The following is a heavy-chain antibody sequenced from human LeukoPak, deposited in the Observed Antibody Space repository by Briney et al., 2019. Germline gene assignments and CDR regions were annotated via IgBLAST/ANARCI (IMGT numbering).Heavy chain of an antibody. D-gene: IGHD3-16*01. V-gene: IGHV3-74*01. J-gene: IGHJ2*01. CDR1: GLTFSTYW. CDR3: VTGHYDSRMYFDL. Sequence: GGSLRLSCTASGLTFSTYWVHWVRQAPGKGLVWVSQIKFDGSLASYADSVKGRFTILRDNAKNTLYLQMNTLGTEDTAVYYCVTGHYDSRMYFDLWGRGTLVTVSS. CDR2: IKFDGSLA.